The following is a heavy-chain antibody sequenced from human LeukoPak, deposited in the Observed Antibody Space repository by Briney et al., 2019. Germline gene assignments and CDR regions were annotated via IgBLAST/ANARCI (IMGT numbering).Heavy chain of an antibody. CDR3: VRDLDFSNSGVSPPV. V-gene: IGHV4-4*07. CDR1: GGSISSYY. Sequence: SETLSLTCSVPGGSISSYYWSWIRQPAGKGLEWIGRIYSSGSTNYNPSLKSRVTLSLDTSKNKLSLELNSVTAADTALYYCVRDLDFSNSGVSPPVWGQGTTVIVSS. CDR2: IYSSGST. J-gene: IGHJ6*02. D-gene: IGHD3-10*01.